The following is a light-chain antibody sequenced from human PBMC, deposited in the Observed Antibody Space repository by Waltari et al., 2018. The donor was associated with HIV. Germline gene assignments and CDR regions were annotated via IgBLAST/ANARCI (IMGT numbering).Light chain of an antibody. Sequence: QSVLTQPPSVSGAPGQRVTISCTGSSSNIGAGSDVHWYQHLPGTVPKLLIYGNSDRPSGVPDRFSVSKSGTSASLAITGLQAEDEAHYYCQSYDSSLSGWVFGGGTKLTVL. J-gene: IGLJ3*02. V-gene: IGLV1-40*01. CDR2: GNS. CDR1: SSNIGAGSD. CDR3: QSYDSSLSGWV.